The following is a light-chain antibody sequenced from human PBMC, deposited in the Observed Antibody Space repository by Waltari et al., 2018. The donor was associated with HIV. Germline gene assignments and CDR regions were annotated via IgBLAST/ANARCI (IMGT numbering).Light chain of an antibody. CDR2: GKS. V-gene: IGLV1-40*01. J-gene: IGLJ3*02. CDR3: QSYDSSLSGWV. Sequence: QSVLTQPPSVSGAPGQRVTISCTGSSSNIGAGYDVHWYQQLPGTAPKLLSDGKSNRPSGVPDRFSGAKSGTSASLAITGLQAEDEADYYCQSYDSSLSGWVFGGGTKLTVL. CDR1: SSNIGAGYD.